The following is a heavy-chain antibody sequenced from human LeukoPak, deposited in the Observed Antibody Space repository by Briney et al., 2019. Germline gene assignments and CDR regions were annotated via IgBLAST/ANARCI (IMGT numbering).Heavy chain of an antibody. CDR2: IKSETNGGTA. V-gene: IGHV3-15*07. D-gene: IGHD2-15*01. CDR1: GLIFSNAW. J-gene: IGHJ4*02. CDR3: TTNPGSWGDF. Sequence: PGGSLRLSCAVSGLIFSNAWMNWVRQAPGKGLEWVAHIKSETNGGTADYAAAVEGRFTISRDDSKNTLYLQTNSLKIEDTAVYFCTTNPGSWGDFWGQGSLVTVSS.